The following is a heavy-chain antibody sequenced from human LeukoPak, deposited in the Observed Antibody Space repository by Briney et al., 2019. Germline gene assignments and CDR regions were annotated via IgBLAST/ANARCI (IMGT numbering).Heavy chain of an antibody. Sequence: QAGRSLRLSCAASGFTFSSYAMHWVRPAPGKGLEWVAVISYDGSNKYYADSVKGRFTISRDNSKNTLYLQMNSLRAEDTAVYYCASGHYYGSGSYPDYWGQGTLVTVSS. D-gene: IGHD3-10*01. CDR3: ASGHYYGSGSYPDY. V-gene: IGHV3-30*04. CDR2: ISYDGSNK. CDR1: GFTFSSYA. J-gene: IGHJ4*02.